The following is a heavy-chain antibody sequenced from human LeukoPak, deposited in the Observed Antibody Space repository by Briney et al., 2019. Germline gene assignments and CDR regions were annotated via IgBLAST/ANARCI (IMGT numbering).Heavy chain of an antibody. Sequence: GGSLRLSCAASGFTFSSYALNWVRQAPRRGLEWVSGFSGSGGTTYYADSVKGRFTISRDNSKNTLYLQMKSLRAEDTAVYYCANGNRCTSPNCLGYYYFYMDVWGKGTTVTVSS. CDR2: FSGSGGTT. V-gene: IGHV3-23*01. CDR3: ANGNRCTSPNCLGYYYFYMDV. D-gene: IGHD2-8*01. CDR1: GFTFSSYA. J-gene: IGHJ6*03.